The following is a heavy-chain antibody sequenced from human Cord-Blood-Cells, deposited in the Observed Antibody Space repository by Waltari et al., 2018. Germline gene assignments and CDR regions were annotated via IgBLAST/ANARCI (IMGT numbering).Heavy chain of an antibody. V-gene: IGHV4-39*01. Sequence: QLQLQESGPGLVKPSETLSLTCTVSGGSISSSSYYWGWIRQPPGNGLEWIGSIYYSASTYYNPSLKSRVAISVDASKNQFSLKLSSVTAADTAVYYCARHGGYWGQGTLVTVSS. CDR1: GGSISSSSYY. CDR2: IYYSAST. D-gene: IGHD2-15*01. J-gene: IGHJ4*02. CDR3: ARHGGY.